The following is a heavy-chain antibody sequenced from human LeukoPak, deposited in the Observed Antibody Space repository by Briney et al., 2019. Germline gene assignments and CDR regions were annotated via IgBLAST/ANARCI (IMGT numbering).Heavy chain of an antibody. CDR1: GFTFSNAW. D-gene: IGHD1-1*01. Sequence: GGSLRLSCVASGFTFSNAWMNWVRQAPGKGLEWVGHIKSKTDAGTIDYAAPVKGRFIISRDDSKNTLYLQMNSLKSEDTAVYYCTTGGATTCYYWGQGALVTVSS. CDR2: IKSKTDAGTI. V-gene: IGHV3-15*01. CDR3: TTGGATTCYY. J-gene: IGHJ4*02.